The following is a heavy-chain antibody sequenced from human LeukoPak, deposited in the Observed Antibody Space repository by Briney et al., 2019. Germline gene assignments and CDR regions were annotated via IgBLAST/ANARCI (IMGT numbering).Heavy chain of an antibody. CDR2: IYYSGST. Sequence: SQTLSLTCTVSGGSISGGFYYWTWNRQHPGKGLEWIGYIYYSGSTYYNPSLKSRVTISIDTSKNQFSLKLSSVTAADMAVYYCARGGDGSGSYYAESFDYWGQGTLVTVSS. V-gene: IGHV4-31*03. D-gene: IGHD3-10*01. CDR1: GGSISGGFYY. CDR3: ARGGDGSGSYYAESFDY. J-gene: IGHJ4*02.